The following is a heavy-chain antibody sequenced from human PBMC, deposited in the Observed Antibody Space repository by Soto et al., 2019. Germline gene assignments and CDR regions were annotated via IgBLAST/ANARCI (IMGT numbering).Heavy chain of an antibody. CDR1: GFTFSSYA. J-gene: IGHJ6*02. D-gene: IGHD2-15*01. CDR3: ARRDFYCSGGSCYYGMDV. CDR2: ISGSGGST. V-gene: IGHV3-23*01. Sequence: GGSLRLSCAASGFTFSSYAMSWVRQAPGKGLEWVSAISGSGGSTYYADSVKGRFTISRDNSKNTLYLQMNSLRAEDTAVYYCARRDFYCSGGSCYYGMDVWGQGTTVTVSS.